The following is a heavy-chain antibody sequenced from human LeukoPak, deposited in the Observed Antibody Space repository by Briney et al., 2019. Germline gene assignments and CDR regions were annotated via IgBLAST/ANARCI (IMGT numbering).Heavy chain of an antibody. CDR3: ARRGPAGSSSSGMDV. D-gene: IGHD6-6*01. V-gene: IGHV4-31*03. CDR1: GGNISSGGYY. Sequence: SETLSLTCTVSGGNISSGGYYWSWIRHHPGKGLEWIVYISYNGNTYYNPSLKTRLTISVDTSQNQFCLNVSSVTPEDTAVYYCARRGPAGSSSSGMDVWGQGTTVTVSS. J-gene: IGHJ6*02. CDR2: ISYNGNT.